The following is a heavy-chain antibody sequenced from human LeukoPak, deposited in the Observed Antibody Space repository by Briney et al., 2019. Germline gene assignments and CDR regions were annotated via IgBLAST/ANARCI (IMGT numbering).Heavy chain of an antibody. CDR2: ISGSGGST. CDR3: AKDHYVSSSIAAAGDAFDI. J-gene: IGHJ3*02. V-gene: IGHV3-23*01. D-gene: IGHD6-13*01. Sequence: GGSLRLSCAASGFTFSSYAMSWVRQAPGKGLEWVSAISGSGGSTYYADSVKGRFTISRDNSKNTLYLQMNSLRAEDTAVYYCAKDHYVSSSIAAAGDAFDIWGQGTMVTVSS. CDR1: GFTFSSYA.